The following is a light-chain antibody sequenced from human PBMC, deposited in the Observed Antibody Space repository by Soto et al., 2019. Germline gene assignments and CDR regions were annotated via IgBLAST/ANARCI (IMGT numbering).Light chain of an antibody. J-gene: IGLJ2*01. Sequence: QSALMQPPSVSATPGQKVTLSCSGSSSNIGNNYVSWYQQFPGAAPKLLIYDNYWRPSGIPDRFSASKSGTSATLGITGLQTGDEADYYCATWDSSLSAVVVGGGTQLTVL. CDR3: ATWDSSLSAVV. CDR2: DNY. V-gene: IGLV1-51*01. CDR1: SSNIGNNY.